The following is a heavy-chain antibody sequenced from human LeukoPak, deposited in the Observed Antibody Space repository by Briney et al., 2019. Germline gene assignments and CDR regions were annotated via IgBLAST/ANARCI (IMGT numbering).Heavy chain of an antibody. CDR2: ISGGGDIT. D-gene: IGHD2-21*02. CDR3: VREDTPATANY. CDR1: GFNFANHA. J-gene: IGHJ4*02. V-gene: IGHV3-23*01. Sequence: GGSLRLSCAASGFNFANHAMSWVCQTPGKGLEWVSAISGGGDITYYADSVKGRFTISRDNSKDTLFLQMHSLRPGDTAVYYCVREDTPATANYWGQGTLVTISS.